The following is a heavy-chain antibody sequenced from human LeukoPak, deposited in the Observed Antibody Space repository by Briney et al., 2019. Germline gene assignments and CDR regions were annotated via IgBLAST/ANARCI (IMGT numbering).Heavy chain of an antibody. J-gene: IGHJ4*02. V-gene: IGHV3-30*02. CDR2: IPYDDAGNK. CDR1: GFTFRNYG. CDR3: AKAPVTTCRGAYCYPFDY. D-gene: IGHD2-15*01. Sequence: PGGSLRLSCTASGFTFRNYGMHWVRQAPGKGLEWVAYIPYDDAGNKYYADSVKGRFTISRDSSKNTLFLQMNRLRPEDAAVYYCAKAPVTTCRGAYCYPFDYWGQGTLVTVSS.